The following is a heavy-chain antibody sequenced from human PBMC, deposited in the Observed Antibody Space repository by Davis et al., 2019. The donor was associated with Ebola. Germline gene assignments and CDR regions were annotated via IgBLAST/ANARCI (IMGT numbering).Heavy chain of an antibody. Sequence: GESLKISCAASGFTFSDYYMSWIRQAPGKGLEWVSYISSSGSTIYYADSVKGRFTISRENAKNSLYLQMNSLRAGDTAVYYCARGSGGYDFDYWGQGTLVTVSS. J-gene: IGHJ4*02. D-gene: IGHD5-12*01. V-gene: IGHV3-11*04. CDR1: GFTFSDYY. CDR2: ISSSGSTI. CDR3: ARGSGGYDFDY.